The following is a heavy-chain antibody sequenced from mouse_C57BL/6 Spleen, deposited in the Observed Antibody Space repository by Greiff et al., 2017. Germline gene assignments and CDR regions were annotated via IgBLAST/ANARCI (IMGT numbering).Heavy chain of an antibody. CDR2: IYTGNSET. CDR1: GFTFTSYW. D-gene: IGHD1-1*01. Sequence: VHVKQSGTVLARPGASVKMSCKTSGFTFTSYWMHWVQQRPGQGLEWIAAIYTGNSETSYNQKFKGKAKLTAVTSASTDYMELSSLTNEDSAVYYCTKGALATVEAEDYFDYWGQGTTLTVSS. V-gene: IGHV1-5*01. J-gene: IGHJ2*01. CDR3: TKGALATVEAEDYFDY.